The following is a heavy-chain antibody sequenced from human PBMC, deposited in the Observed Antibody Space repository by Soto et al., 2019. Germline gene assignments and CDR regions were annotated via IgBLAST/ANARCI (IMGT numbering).Heavy chain of an antibody. CDR2: IIPIFGTA. CDR1: GGTFSSYA. V-gene: IGHV1-69*12. J-gene: IGHJ4*02. D-gene: IGHD6-19*01. Sequence: QVQLVQSGAEVKKPGSSVKVSCKASGGTFSSYAISWLRQAPGRGLEWIGGIIPIFGTANYAQKFQGRVPITADESTSTAYMELSTPRSEDTAVYYCARDLEAVAGLWGQGTLVTVSS. CDR3: ARDLEAVAGL.